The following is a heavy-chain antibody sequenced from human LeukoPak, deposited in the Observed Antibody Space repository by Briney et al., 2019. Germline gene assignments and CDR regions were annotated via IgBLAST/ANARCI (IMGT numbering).Heavy chain of an antibody. D-gene: IGHD6-13*01. Sequence: SETLSLTCTVSGGSISSYYWSWIRQPPGKGLEWIGYIYYSGITDYNPSLKSRVTISVDTSKNQFSLNLSSVTAADTAVYYCARVARYSSSWYWFDPWGQGILVTVSS. V-gene: IGHV4-59*12. J-gene: IGHJ5*02. CDR2: IYYSGIT. CDR3: ARVARYSSSWYWFDP. CDR1: GGSISSYY.